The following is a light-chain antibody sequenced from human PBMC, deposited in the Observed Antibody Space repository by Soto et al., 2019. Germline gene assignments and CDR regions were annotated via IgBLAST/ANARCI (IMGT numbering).Light chain of an antibody. CDR2: DVT. J-gene: IGLJ1*01. V-gene: IGLV2-14*03. Sequence: ALTQPASVSGSPGQSITISCTGTGSDFGGYNYVSWYQQHPGKAPKLMIYDVTNRPSGVSNRFSGSKSGNTASLTISGLQAEDDADYYCSSYTSSSRVFGTGTKVTVL. CDR3: SSYTSSSRV. CDR1: GSDFGGYNY.